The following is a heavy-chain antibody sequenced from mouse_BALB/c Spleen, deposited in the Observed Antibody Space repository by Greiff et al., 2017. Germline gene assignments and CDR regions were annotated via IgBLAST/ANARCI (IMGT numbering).Heavy chain of an antibody. V-gene: IGHV3-2*02. CDR1: GYSITSDYA. CDR2: ISYSGST. J-gene: IGHJ4*01. D-gene: IGHD1-1*01. CDR3: AREIYYYGSKVLYAMDY. Sequence: VQLQQSGPGLVKPSQSLSLTCTVTGYSITSDYAWNWIRQFPGNKLEWMGYISYSGSTSYNPSLKSRISITRDTSKNQFFLQLNSVTTEDTATYYCAREIYYYGSKVLYAMDYWGQGTSVTVSS.